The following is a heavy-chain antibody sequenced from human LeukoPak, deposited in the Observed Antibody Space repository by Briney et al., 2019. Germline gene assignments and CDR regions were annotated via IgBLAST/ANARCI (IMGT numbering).Heavy chain of an antibody. CDR3: ARGPRGGVATTSNWFDP. Sequence: LRLSCAASGFTLSDYYMSWIRQHPGKGLEWIGYIYYSGSTYYNPSLKSRVTISVDTSKNQFSLKLSSVTAADTAVYYCARGPRGGVATTSNWFDPWGQGTLVTVSS. J-gene: IGHJ5*02. V-gene: IGHV4-31*02. CDR2: IYYSGST. CDR1: GFTLSDYY. D-gene: IGHD5-12*01.